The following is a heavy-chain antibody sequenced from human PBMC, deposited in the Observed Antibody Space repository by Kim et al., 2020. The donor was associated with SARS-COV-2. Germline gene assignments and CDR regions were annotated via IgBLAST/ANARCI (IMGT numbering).Heavy chain of an antibody. CDR1: GGSFSGYY. J-gene: IGHJ5*02. CDR3: ARGDYGSGSYFRNWFDP. D-gene: IGHD3-10*01. CDR2: INHSGST. Sequence: SETLSLTCAVYGGSFSGYYWSWIRQPPGKGLEWIGEINHSGSTNYNPSLKSRVTISVDTSKNQFSLKLSSVTAADTAVYYCARGDYGSGSYFRNWFDPWGQGTLVTVSS. V-gene: IGHV4-34*01.